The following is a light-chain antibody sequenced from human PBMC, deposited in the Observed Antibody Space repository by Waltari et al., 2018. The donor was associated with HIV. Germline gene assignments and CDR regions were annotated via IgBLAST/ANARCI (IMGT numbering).Light chain of an antibody. Sequence: QSVLTQPPSVSGTPGQRVTISCSGSSSNIGSNYLSWYQQVPGATPHLRNYRPDRRPSGVPGRSWCSKSGTSASLAISGLRSEDEADYYCAVWDDSLSGWVFGGGTKLTVL. J-gene: IGLJ3*02. CDR3: AVWDDSLSGWV. CDR2: RPD. V-gene: IGLV1-47*01. CDR1: SSNIGSNY.